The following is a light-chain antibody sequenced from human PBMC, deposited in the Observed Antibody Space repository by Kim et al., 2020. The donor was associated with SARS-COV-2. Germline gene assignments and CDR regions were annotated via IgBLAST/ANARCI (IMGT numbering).Light chain of an antibody. J-gene: IGLJ1*01. CDR2: DVS. Sequence: GQAITLACTGTSSDVGDYNYVSWYQQHPGKAPKLMIYDVSNRPSGVSNRFSGSKSGNTASLTISGLQAEDEADYYCSSYTSSSTYVFGTGTKVTVL. CDR3: SSYTSSSTYV. CDR1: SSDVGDYNY. V-gene: IGLV2-14*03.